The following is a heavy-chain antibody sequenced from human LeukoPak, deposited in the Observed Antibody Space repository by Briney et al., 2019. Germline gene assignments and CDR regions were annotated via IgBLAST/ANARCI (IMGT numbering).Heavy chain of an antibody. D-gene: IGHD6-13*01. V-gene: IGHV6-1*01. Sequence: SQTLSLTRAISGDSVSSNSAAWNWIRQSPSRGLEWLGRTFCRSQCYNDYAVSVKSRIIINPDTSKNQLSLQLNSVTPEDTAVYYCARASYSSSWSIDYWGQGTRVTVSS. CDR1: GDSVSSNSAA. CDR2: TFCRSQCYN. CDR3: ARASYSSSWSIDY. J-gene: IGHJ4*02.